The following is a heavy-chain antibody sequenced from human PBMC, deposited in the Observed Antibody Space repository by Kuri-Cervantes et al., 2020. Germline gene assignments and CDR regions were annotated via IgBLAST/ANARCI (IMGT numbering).Heavy chain of an antibody. CDR3: SILSPGTTWAFDI. CDR2: ISWNSGSI. CDR1: GFTFDDYA. J-gene: IGHJ3*02. D-gene: IGHD1-7*01. V-gene: IGHV3-9*01. Sequence: SLRLSCAASGFTFDDYAMHWVRQAPGKGLEWVSGISWNSGSIGYADSVKGRFTISRDNAKNSLYLQMNSLRAEDTAVYYCSILSPGTTWAFDIWGQGTMVTVSS.